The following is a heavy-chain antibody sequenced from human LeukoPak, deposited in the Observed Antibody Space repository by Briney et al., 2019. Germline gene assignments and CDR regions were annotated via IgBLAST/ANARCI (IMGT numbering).Heavy chain of an antibody. CDR1: GSTVSSNY. D-gene: IGHD3-22*01. Sequence: GGSLRLSSAASGSTVSSNYMSWVRQAPGKGLEWVSVIYSGGSTYYADSVKGRFTISRHNSKNTLYLQMNSLRAEDTAVYYCARVGGYYDSSGYPDAWGQGTLVTISS. CDR3: ARVGGYYDSSGYPDA. V-gene: IGHV3-53*04. J-gene: IGHJ5*02. CDR2: IYSGGST.